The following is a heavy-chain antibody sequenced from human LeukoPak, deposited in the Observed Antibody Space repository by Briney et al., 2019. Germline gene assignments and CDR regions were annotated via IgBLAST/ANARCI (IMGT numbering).Heavy chain of an antibody. CDR1: GFTFGDYA. CDR3: TRARYYGSGSYYSDAFDI. D-gene: IGHD3-10*01. Sequence: PGGSLRLSCTASGFTFGDYALSWVRQAPGKGLQWVSFIRSKTYGGAPEYAASVKGRFTISRDDSKSIAYLQMDSLKTEDTAVYYCTRARYYGSGSYYSDAFDIWGRGTMVTVSS. CDR2: IRSKTYGGAP. V-gene: IGHV3-49*04. J-gene: IGHJ3*02.